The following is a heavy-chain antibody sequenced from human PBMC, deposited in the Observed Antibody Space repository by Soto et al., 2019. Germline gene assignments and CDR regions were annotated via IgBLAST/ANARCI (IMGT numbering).Heavy chain of an antibody. J-gene: IGHJ4*02. Sequence: SETLSLTCTVSGGSISSGDYYWSWIRQPPGKGLEWIGYIYYSGSTYYNPSLKSRVTISVDTSKDQFSLKLSSVTAADTAVYYCARDYHDSSGSSYWGQGTLVTVSS. CDR2: IYYSGST. V-gene: IGHV4-30-4*01. D-gene: IGHD3-22*01. CDR1: GGSISSGDYY. CDR3: ARDYHDSSGSSY.